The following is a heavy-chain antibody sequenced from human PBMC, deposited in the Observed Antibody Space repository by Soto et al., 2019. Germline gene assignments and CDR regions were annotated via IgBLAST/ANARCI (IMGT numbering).Heavy chain of an antibody. CDR1: GGSISSSSYY. CDR3: ARETATVTSDY. CDR2: SYYSGST. Sequence: SETLSLTCTVSGGSISSSSYYWGWIRQPPGKGLEWIGSSYYSGSTYYNPSLKSRVTISVDTSKNQFSLKLSSVTAADTAVYYCARETATVTSDYWGQGTLVTVSS. V-gene: IGHV4-39*01. J-gene: IGHJ4*02. D-gene: IGHD4-17*01.